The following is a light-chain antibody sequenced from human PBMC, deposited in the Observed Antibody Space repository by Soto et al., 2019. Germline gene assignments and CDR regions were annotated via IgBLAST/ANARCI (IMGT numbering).Light chain of an antibody. Sequence: QSVLTQPPSASGSPGQSVTISCTGTSSDVGGDNYVSWYQQHPGKAPKLMIYEVSKRPSGVPARFSGSKSGNTASLTVSGLQAEDEADYYCSSYAGSNNSPYVFGAGTKLTVL. V-gene: IGLV2-8*01. CDR2: EVS. CDR1: SSDVGGDNY. J-gene: IGLJ1*01. CDR3: SSYAGSNNSPYV.